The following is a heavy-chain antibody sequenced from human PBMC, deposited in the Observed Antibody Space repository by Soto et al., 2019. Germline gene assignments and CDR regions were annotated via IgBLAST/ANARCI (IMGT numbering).Heavy chain of an antibody. D-gene: IGHD3-3*01. Sequence: GASVKVSCKASGGTFSSYAISWVRQAPGQGLEWMGGIIPIFGTANYAQKFQGRVTITADESTSTAYMELSSLRSEDTAVYYCARRPIRITIFGVVRNWFDPWGQGTLVTVSS. CDR2: IIPIFGTA. J-gene: IGHJ5*02. V-gene: IGHV1-69*13. CDR1: GGTFSSYA. CDR3: ARRPIRITIFGVVRNWFDP.